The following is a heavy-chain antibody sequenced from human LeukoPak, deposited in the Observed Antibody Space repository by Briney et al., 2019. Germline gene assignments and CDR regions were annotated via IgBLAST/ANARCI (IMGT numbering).Heavy chain of an antibody. CDR1: GFTFSSYA. V-gene: IGHV3-30*14. CDR3: ARDRGDDYGDLRGEY. CDR2: ISYDGSNK. D-gene: IGHD4-17*01. Sequence: GRSLRLSCAASGFTFSSYAMHWVRQAPGKGLEWVAVISYDGSNKYYADSVKGRFTISRDNSKNTLYLQMNSLRAEDTAVYYCARDRGDDYGDLRGEYWGQGTLVTVSS. J-gene: IGHJ4*02.